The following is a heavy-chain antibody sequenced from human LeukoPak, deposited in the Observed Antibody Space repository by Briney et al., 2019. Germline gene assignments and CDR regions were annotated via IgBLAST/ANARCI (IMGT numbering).Heavy chain of an antibody. Sequence: PGGSLRLSCAASGFTFSSYGMHWVRQAPGKGLEWVAVISYDGSNKYYADSVKGRFTISRDNSKNTPYLQMNSLRAEDTAVYYCAKGGCSSTSCYVWTSPDYWGQGTLVTVSS. D-gene: IGHD2-2*01. J-gene: IGHJ4*02. CDR3: AKGGCSSTSCYVWTSPDY. CDR2: ISYDGSNK. CDR1: GFTFSSYG. V-gene: IGHV3-30*18.